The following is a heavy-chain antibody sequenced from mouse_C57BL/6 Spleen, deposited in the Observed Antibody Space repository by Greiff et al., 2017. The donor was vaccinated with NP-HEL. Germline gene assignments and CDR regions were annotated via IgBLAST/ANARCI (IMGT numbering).Heavy chain of an antibody. CDR1: GYTFTEYT. J-gene: IGHJ4*01. CDR2: FYPGSGSI. D-gene: IGHD3-3*01. Sequence: QVQLQQSGAELVKPGASVKLSCKASGYTFTEYTIHWVKQRSGQGLEWIGWFYPGSGSIKYNENFKDKATLTADKSSSTVYMELSRLTSEDSAVYFCARHEEGNSGTGGAMDYWGQGTSVTVSS. CDR3: ARHEEGNSGTGGAMDY. V-gene: IGHV1-62-2*01.